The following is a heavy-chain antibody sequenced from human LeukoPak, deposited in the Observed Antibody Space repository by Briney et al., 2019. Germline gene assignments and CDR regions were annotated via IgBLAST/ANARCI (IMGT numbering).Heavy chain of an antibody. V-gene: IGHV3-66*01. CDR2: IYGGGAT. D-gene: IGHD4/OR15-4a*01. Sequence: PGGSLRLSCEASGFTVYNNFVSWIRQAPGKGLEWVSVIYGGGATYYADSVKGRFTISGDTSKNIVSLQMNDLRAEDTAIYYCARDSANYHFAFWGQGTLVTVSS. CDR3: ARDSANYHFAF. J-gene: IGHJ4*02. CDR1: GFTVYNNF.